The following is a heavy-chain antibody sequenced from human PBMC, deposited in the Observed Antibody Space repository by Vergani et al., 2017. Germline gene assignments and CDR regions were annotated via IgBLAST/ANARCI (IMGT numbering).Heavy chain of an antibody. Sequence: QVQLQESGPGLVKPSQTLSLTCTVSGGSISSGDYYWSWIRQPPGKGLEWIGYIYYSGSTYYNPSLKSRVTISVDTSKNQFSLKLSSVTAADTAVYYCARRQDIVVVPEENWFDPWGQGNLVTVSS. CDR3: ARRQDIVVVPEENWFDP. D-gene: IGHD2-2*01. J-gene: IGHJ5*02. CDR1: GGSISSGDYY. CDR2: IYYSGST. V-gene: IGHV4-30-4*01.